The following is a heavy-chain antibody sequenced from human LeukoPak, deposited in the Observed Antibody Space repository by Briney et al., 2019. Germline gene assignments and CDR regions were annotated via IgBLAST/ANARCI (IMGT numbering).Heavy chain of an antibody. J-gene: IGHJ5*02. CDR3: ARVVRGVIHWFDP. D-gene: IGHD3-10*01. CDR2: VTSDGGTT. V-gene: IGHV3-64*04. Sequence: PGGSLRLSCSASGFTFSSYAMHWVRQAPGEELDYISGVTSDGGTTYHADSVKGRFTISRDNSKNTLYLQMNSLRAEDTAVYYCARVVRGVIHWFDPWGQGTLVTVSS. CDR1: GFTFSSYA.